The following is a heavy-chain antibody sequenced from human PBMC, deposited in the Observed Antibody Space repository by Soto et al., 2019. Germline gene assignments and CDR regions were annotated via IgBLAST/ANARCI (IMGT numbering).Heavy chain of an antibody. V-gene: IGHV3-33*01. J-gene: IGHJ4*02. CDR1: GFTFSSYG. CDR2: RWDDGSNK. CDR3: ARARTPWDSDFFYY. D-gene: IGHD1-26*01. Sequence: QVQLVESGGGVVQPGRSLRLSCAASGFTFSSYGMHWVRQAPGKGLEWVAVRWDDGSNKYYADSVKGRFTISREKSKNTPYLQMNSLRAEDTAVYYCARARTPWDSDFFYYWGQGNLHNVSS.